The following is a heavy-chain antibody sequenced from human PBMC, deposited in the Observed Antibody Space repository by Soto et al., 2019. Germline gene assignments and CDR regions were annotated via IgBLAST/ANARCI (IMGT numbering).Heavy chain of an antibody. V-gene: IGHV3-23*01. CDR2: ISGSGDST. J-gene: IGHJ4*01. Sequence: PGGSLRLSCAASGFTFSSYAMSWVRQAPGKGLEWVSAISGSGDSTYYADSVKGRFTFSRDNSKNTLYLQMNSLRAEDTAVYYCAKERGIVVVPAASFDYWGHGTQVTVSS. D-gene: IGHD2-2*01. CDR1: GFTFSSYA. CDR3: AKERGIVVVPAASFDY.